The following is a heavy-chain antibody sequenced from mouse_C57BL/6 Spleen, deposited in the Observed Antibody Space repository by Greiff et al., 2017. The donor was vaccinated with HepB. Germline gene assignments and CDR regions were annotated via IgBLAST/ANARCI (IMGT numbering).Heavy chain of an antibody. D-gene: IGHD1-1*01. CDR2: INYDGSST. CDR3: ARGDGSSYWYFDV. J-gene: IGHJ1*03. V-gene: IGHV5-16*01. Sequence: EVQRVESEGGLVQPGSSMKLSCTASGFTFSDYYMAWVRQVPEKGLEWVANINYDGSSTYYLDSLKSRFIISRDNAKNILYLQMSSLKSEDTATYYCARGDGSSYWYFDVWGTGTTVTVSS. CDR1: GFTFSDYY.